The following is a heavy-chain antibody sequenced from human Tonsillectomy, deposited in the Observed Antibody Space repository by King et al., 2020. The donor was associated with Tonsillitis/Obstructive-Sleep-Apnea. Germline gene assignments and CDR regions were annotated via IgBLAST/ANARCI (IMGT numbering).Heavy chain of an antibody. CDR1: GFTFNTYL. CDR3: AREGYGYYDFRY. Sequence: VQLVESGGGLVQPGGSLRLSCASSGFTFNTYLMHWVRQAPGKGLVVVSRINGYGSSTSYAESVKGRFTISRDNAKNTLYLQMNSLRAEDTAVYYCAREGYGYYDFRYWGQGTLVTVSS. D-gene: IGHD3-3*01. J-gene: IGHJ4*02. CDR2: INGYGSST. V-gene: IGHV3-74*01.